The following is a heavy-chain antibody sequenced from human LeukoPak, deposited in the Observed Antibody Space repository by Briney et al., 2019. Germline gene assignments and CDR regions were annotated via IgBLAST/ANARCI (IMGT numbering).Heavy chain of an antibody. V-gene: IGHV3-15*01. CDR2: IKSKTSGGTT. J-gene: IGHJ4*02. D-gene: IGHD6-6*01. Sequence: PGGSLRLSCAASGFTFSNAWMNWVRQAPGMGLEWVGRIKSKTSGGTTDYAAPVEGRFTISRDDSKNTLFLQMNSLKTEDTAFYYCTTYMAARPDNFGFWGQGTLVTVSS. CDR3: TTYMAARPDNFGF. CDR1: GFTFSNAW.